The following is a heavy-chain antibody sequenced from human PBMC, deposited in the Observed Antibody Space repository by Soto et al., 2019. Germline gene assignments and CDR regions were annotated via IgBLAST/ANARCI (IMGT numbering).Heavy chain of an antibody. V-gene: IGHV3-30-3*01. Sequence: QVQLVESGGGVVQPGRSLRLSCAASGFTFSSYAMHWVRQAPGKGLEWVAVISYDGSNKYYADSVKGRFTISRDNSKNTLDLQMNSLRAEDTAVYYCAREGWYYDSSGYYVPTYYFDYWGQGTLVTVSS. J-gene: IGHJ4*02. CDR1: GFTFSSYA. D-gene: IGHD3-22*01. CDR2: ISYDGSNK. CDR3: AREGWYYDSSGYYVPTYYFDY.